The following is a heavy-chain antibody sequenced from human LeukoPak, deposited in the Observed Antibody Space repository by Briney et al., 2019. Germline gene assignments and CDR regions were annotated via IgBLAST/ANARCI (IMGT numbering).Heavy chain of an antibody. D-gene: IGHD5-12*01. CDR2: IYYSGST. CDR1: GGSISSYY. Sequence: SETLSLTCTVSGGSISSYYWSWIRQPPGKGLEWIGYIYYSGSTNCNPSLKSRVTISVDTSKNQFSLKLSSVTAADTAVYYCARGGYSGYDWAPIDYWGQGTLVTVSS. CDR3: ARGGYSGYDWAPIDY. V-gene: IGHV4-59*01. J-gene: IGHJ4*02.